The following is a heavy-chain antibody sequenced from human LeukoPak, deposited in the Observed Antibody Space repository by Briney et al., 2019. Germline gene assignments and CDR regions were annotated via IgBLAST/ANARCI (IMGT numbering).Heavy chain of an antibody. J-gene: IGHJ4*02. Sequence: PGGSLRLSCAASGFTFSSYNMNWVRQAPGKGLEWVSSISGSSSFIYYADSVKGRFTISRDNAKNSLFLQMNSLRAEDTAVYYCAKDAAPPIVGATARPIGALDYWGQGTLVTVSS. V-gene: IGHV3-21*01. CDR3: AKDAAPPIVGATARPIGALDY. D-gene: IGHD1-26*01. CDR2: ISGSSSFI. CDR1: GFTFSSYN.